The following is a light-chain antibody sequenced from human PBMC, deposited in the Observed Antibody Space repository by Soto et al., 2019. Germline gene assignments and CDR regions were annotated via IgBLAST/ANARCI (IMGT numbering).Light chain of an antibody. J-gene: IGKJ4*01. CDR1: QSVSSY. Sequence: EIVLTQSPATLSLSPGERATLSCSASQSVSSYLAWYQQKPGQAPRLLIYAAYTRATGIPARFSGSGSGTDFTLTISSLEPEDFAVDYCQQRSNWPPPLTFGGGTKVEIK. CDR2: AAY. CDR3: QQRSNWPPPLT. V-gene: IGKV3-11*01.